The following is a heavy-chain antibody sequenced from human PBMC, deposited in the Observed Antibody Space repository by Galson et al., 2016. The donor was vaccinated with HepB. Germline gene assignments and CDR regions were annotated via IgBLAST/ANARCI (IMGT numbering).Heavy chain of an antibody. D-gene: IGHD5-24*01. CDR3: ATRDDLYRGF. J-gene: IGHJ4*02. V-gene: IGHV3-30*14. CDR2: ISFDESNK. CDR1: GFTFSSYT. Sequence: SLRLSCAASGFTFSSYTLHWVRQAPGKGLEWVAVISFDESNKYYADSVKGRFTISRDNSKNTLYLQMNSLRAEDTGVYYCATRDDLYRGFWGQGTLVTVSS.